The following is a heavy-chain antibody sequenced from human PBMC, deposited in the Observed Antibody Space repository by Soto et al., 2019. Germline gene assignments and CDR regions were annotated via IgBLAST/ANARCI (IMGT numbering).Heavy chain of an antibody. J-gene: IGHJ4*02. V-gene: IGHV3-48*03. CDR1: GFTFSGYE. CDR2: ISSRDNTI. CDR3: ARVRSPG. Sequence: GGSLRLSCAASGFTFSGYEMNWVRQAPGKGLEWISYISSRDNTIYYADSVKGRFTISRDNAKNSLYLQMNSLRAEDTAIYYCARVRSPGWGQGTLVTVSS.